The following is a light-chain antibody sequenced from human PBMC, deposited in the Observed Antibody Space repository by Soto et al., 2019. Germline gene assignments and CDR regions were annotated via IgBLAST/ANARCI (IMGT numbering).Light chain of an antibody. CDR2: GNS. V-gene: IGLV1-40*01. J-gene: IGLJ1*01. CDR3: QSYDSSLSAFGDV. CDR1: SSNIGAGYD. Sequence: QSVLTQPPSVSGAPGQRVTISCTGSSSNIGAGYDVHWYQQLPGTAPKLLIYGNSNRPSGVPDRFSGSKSGTSASLAITGLQAEDEADYYCQSYDSSLSAFGDVFGTGTKVTVL.